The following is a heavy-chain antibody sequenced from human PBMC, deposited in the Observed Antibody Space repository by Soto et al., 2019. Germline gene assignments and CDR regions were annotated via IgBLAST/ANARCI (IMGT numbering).Heavy chain of an antibody. V-gene: IGHV1-69*06. CDR2: IIPIFGTA. CDR3: ARADHKDYYDSSGPYGL. D-gene: IGHD3-22*01. Sequence: SVKVSCKSSGGTFSSYAISWVLQAPGQGLEWMGGIIPIFGTANYAQKFQGRVTITADKSTSTAYMELSSLRSEDTAVYYCARADHKDYYDSSGPYGLWGQGTLVTVSS. J-gene: IGHJ4*02. CDR1: GGTFSSYA.